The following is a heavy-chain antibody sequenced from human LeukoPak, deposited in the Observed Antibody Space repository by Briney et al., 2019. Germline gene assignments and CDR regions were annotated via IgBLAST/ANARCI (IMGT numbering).Heavy chain of an antibody. Sequence: ASVKVSCKASGYTFTSYGISWVRQAPGQGPEWMGWISAYNGNTNYAQKLQGRVTMTTDTSTSTAYMELRSLRSDDTAVYYCARDLPTYYYGSGSYSRFDPWGQGTLVTVSS. CDR2: ISAYNGNT. CDR3: ARDLPTYYYGSGSYSRFDP. V-gene: IGHV1-18*01. D-gene: IGHD3-10*01. CDR1: GYTFTSYG. J-gene: IGHJ5*02.